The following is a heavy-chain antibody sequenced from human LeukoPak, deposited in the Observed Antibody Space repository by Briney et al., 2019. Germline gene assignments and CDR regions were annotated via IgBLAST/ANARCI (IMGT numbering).Heavy chain of an antibody. J-gene: IGHJ4*02. CDR2: VRYDGCQE. D-gene: IGHD5-12*01. CDR3: AREYGSGYHSEGAND. CDR1: GFVFSDYG. Sequence: GGALRLSCAASGFVFSDYGMHWVRHAPGKGREWVAFVRYDGCQEYYLGPAKRRFSISRDKSKNTLYMQMNSLRGEDTAVYSCAREYGSGYHSEGANDWGLGTLVTVPS. V-gene: IGHV3-30*02.